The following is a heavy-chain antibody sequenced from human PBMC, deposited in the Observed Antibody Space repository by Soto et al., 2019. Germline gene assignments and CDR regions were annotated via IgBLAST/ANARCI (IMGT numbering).Heavy chain of an antibody. D-gene: IGHD1-26*01. CDR3: ARDHIRIVGATTDPYYYYYGMDV. Sequence: SETLSLTCTVSGGSISSYYWSWIRQPPGKGLEWIGYTYYSGSTNYNPSLKSRVTISVDTSKNQFSLKLSSVTAADTAVYYCARDHIRIVGATTDPYYYYYGMDVWGQGTTVTVSS. CDR1: GGSISSYY. V-gene: IGHV4-59*01. J-gene: IGHJ6*02. CDR2: TYYSGST.